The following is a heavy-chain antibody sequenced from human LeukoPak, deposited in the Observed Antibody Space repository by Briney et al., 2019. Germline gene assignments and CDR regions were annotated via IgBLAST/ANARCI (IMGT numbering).Heavy chain of an antibody. J-gene: IGHJ6*02. CDR2: ISAYNGNT. CDR3: ARDTVVTARYYYGMDV. D-gene: IGHD4-23*01. V-gene: IGHV1-18*01. CDR1: GYTFTSYG. Sequence: ASVKVSCKASGYTFTSYGISWVRRAPGQGLEWMGWISAYNGNTNYAQKPQGRVTMTTDTSTSTAYMELRSLRSDDTAVYYCARDTVVTARYYYGMDVWGQGTTVTVSS.